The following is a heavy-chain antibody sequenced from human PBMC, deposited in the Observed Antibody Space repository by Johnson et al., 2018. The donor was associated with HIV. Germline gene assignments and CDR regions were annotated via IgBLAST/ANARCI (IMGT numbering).Heavy chain of an antibody. D-gene: IGHD6-6*01. Sequence: VQLVESGGGLVKPGGSLRLSCAASGFTFSNAWMSWVRQAPWKGLEWVGRIKSKTDGGTTYFADSVKGRFTISRDNSKNTLYRQMNSLRAEDTAVYYCARDRHSSSFDAFDIWGQGTMVTVSS. CDR1: GFTFSNAW. CDR3: ARDRHSSSFDAFDI. V-gene: IGHV3-15*01. CDR2: IKSKTDGGTT. J-gene: IGHJ3*02.